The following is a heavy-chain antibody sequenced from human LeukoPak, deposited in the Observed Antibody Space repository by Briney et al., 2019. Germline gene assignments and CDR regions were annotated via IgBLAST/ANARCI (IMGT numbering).Heavy chain of an antibody. CDR2: IWYDGSNK. V-gene: IGHV3-33*01. CDR1: VFTFSSYG. D-gene: IGHD1-26*01. CDR3: ARPTYSGSYYWFDY. J-gene: IGHJ4*02. Sequence: PGGSLRLSCAASVFTFSSYGMHWVRQAPGKGLEWVAVIWYDGSNKHYADSVKGRFTISRDNSKNTLYLQMNSLRAEYTAVYYCARPTYSGSYYWFDYWGQGTLVTVSS.